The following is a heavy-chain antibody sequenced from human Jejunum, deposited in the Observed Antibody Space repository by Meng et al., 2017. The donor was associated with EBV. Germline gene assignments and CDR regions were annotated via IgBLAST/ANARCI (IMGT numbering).Heavy chain of an antibody. CDR3: ARVAFSYTTRSLDS. D-gene: IGHD3-16*02. CDR2: INHSGST. Sequence: QVQLQHWGEGLLKPSETLSLTCAVYRGSFSGYYWSWIRQHPGKGLEWMGEINHSGSTNYNPSLRSRVTISVETSKNQFSLRLNSVTAADTAVYYCARVAFSYTTRSLDSWGQGTLVTVSS. J-gene: IGHJ4*02. V-gene: IGHV4-34*02. CDR1: RGSFSGYY.